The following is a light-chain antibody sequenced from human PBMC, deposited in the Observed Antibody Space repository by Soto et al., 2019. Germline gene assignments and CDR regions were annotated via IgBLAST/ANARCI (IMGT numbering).Light chain of an antibody. J-gene: IGKJ4*01. CDR3: QQYNKWPLT. CDR1: QSVSIN. CDR2: GAS. V-gene: IGKV3-15*01. Sequence: IVMTQSPATLSVSPGERATLSCRASQSVSINLAWYQQKPGQAPRLLIYGASTRATGIPGRFSGSGSGTEFTLTISSLQSEDFAFYCCQQYNKWPLTFGGGTKVEIK.